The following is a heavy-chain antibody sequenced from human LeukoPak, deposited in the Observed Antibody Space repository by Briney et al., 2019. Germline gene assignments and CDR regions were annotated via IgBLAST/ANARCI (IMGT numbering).Heavy chain of an antibody. J-gene: IGHJ4*02. Sequence: SETLSLTCAVYGGPFSGYYWSWIRQPPGKGLEWIGEINHSGSTNYNPSLKSRVTISVDTSKNQFSLMLSSVTAADTAVYYCARFRGTFDIVVVPAATKYYFDYWGQGTLVTVSS. CDR3: ARFRGTFDIVVVPAATKYYFDY. CDR1: GGPFSGYY. CDR2: INHSGST. V-gene: IGHV4-34*01. D-gene: IGHD2-2*01.